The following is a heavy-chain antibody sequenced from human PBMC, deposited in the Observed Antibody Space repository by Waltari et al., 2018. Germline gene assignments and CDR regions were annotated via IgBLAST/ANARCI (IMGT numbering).Heavy chain of an antibody. V-gene: IGHV3-30*18. J-gene: IGHJ4*02. CDR3: AKSRGRDSVCFDY. CDR1: GFPFTGFG. CDR2: ISYDGSKE. Sequence: QVQMVESGGGVVQPGKSLRLSCAAAGFPFTGFGLPWLRQAPGKGLEWLAVISYDGSKEFYADSVKGRFTISRDNSKNTVSLHMSSLGLEDTAIYYCAKSRGRDSVCFDYWGQGALVTVSS. D-gene: IGHD3-10*01.